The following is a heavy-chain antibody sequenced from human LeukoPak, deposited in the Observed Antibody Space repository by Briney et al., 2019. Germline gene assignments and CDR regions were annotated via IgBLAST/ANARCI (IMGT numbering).Heavy chain of an antibody. Sequence: SQTLSLTCAISGDSVSSDRAAWNWIRQSPSRGLEWLGRTYYRSKWFDEYAVSVKGRITIKPDTSRNQFSLHLNSMTPEDTAVYFCARTTVYDGSKYYGLDVWGQGTTVTVSS. V-gene: IGHV6-1*01. J-gene: IGHJ6*02. CDR2: TYYRSKWFD. CDR3: ARTTVYDGSKYYGLDV. CDR1: GDSVSSDRAA. D-gene: IGHD5/OR15-5a*01.